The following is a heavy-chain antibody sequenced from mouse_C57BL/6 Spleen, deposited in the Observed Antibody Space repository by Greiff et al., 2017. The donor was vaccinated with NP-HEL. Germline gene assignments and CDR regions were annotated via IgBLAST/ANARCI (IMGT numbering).Heavy chain of an antibody. CDR1: GYTFTSYW. CDR2: IYPGNSDT. D-gene: IGHD1-1*01. CDR3: TSRYYYGSSDWYFDV. Sequence: VQLKQSGTVLARPGASVKMSCKTSGYTFTSYWMHWVKQRPGQGLEWIGAIYPGNSDTSYNQKFKGKAKLTAVTSASPAYMELSSLTNEDAAVYYCTSRYYYGSSDWYFDVWGTGTTVTVSS. V-gene: IGHV1-5*01. J-gene: IGHJ1*03.